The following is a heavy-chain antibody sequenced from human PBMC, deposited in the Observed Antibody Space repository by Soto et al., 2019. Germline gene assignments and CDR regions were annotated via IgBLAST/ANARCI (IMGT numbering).Heavy chain of an antibody. J-gene: IGHJ5*02. CDR3: ARLLWSRSNWFDP. CDR2: IYYSGST. Sequence: QVQLQESGPGLVKPSETLSLTCTVSGGSISSYYWSWIRQPPGKGLEWIGYIYYSGSTNYNPSLKSLVTISVDTSKNQCSLKLSSVAAAATAVYFCARLLWSRSNWFDPWGQGTLVTFSS. V-gene: IGHV4-59*08. CDR1: GGSISSYY. D-gene: IGHD3-10*01.